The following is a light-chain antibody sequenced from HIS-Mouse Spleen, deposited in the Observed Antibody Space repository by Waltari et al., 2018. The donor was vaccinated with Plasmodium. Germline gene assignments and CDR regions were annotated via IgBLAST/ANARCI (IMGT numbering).Light chain of an antibody. V-gene: IGLV3-1*01. J-gene: IGLJ2*01. CDR2: QDS. CDR3: QAWDSSTVV. Sequence: SYELTQPPSVSVSPGQTASITCPGAKLGDKYACWYQQKPGLSPVLVIYQDSKRPSGIPERFSGSNSGNTATLTISGTQAMDEADYYCQAWDSSTVVFGGGTKLTVL. CDR1: KLGDKY.